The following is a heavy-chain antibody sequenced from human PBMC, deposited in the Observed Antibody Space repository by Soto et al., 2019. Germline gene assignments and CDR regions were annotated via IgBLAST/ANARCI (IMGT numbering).Heavy chain of an antibody. CDR1: GFTFSNAW. CDR2: IKSKTDGGTT. V-gene: IGHV3-15*01. J-gene: IGHJ4*02. Sequence: KPGGSLRLSCAASGFTFSNAWMSWVRQAPGKGLEWVGRIKSKTDGGTTDYAAPVKGRFTISRDDSKNTLYLQMNSLKTEDTAVYYCTTRKILTGYSLFDYWGQGTLVTVSS. D-gene: IGHD3-9*01. CDR3: TTRKILTGYSLFDY.